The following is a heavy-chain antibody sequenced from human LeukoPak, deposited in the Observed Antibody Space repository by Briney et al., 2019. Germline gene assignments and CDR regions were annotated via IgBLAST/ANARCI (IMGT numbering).Heavy chain of an antibody. CDR2: ISSSGTTI. V-gene: IGHV3-48*03. Sequence: PGGSLRLSCAASGFSFRSYEMHWVRQAPGKGLEWVSYISSSGTTIYYADSVKGRFTMSRDNAKNSLYLQMNSLRAEDTAVYYCATSSAYYYFDFDYWGQGTLVTVSS. CDR1: GFSFRSYE. D-gene: IGHD3-22*01. J-gene: IGHJ4*02. CDR3: ATSSAYYYFDFDY.